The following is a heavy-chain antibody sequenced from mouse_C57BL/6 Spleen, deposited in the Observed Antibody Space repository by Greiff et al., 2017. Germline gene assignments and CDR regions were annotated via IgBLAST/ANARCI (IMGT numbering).Heavy chain of an antibody. Sequence: QVQLQQPGAELVRPGTSVKLSCKASGYTFTSYWMHWVKQRPGQGLEWIGVIDPSDSYTNYNQKFKGKATLTVDTSSSTAYMQLSSLTSEDSAVYYCAREALGGSSSAWFAYWGQGTLVTVSA. J-gene: IGHJ3*01. CDR3: AREALGGSSSAWFAY. D-gene: IGHD1-1*01. V-gene: IGHV1-59*01. CDR1: GYTFTSYW. CDR2: IDPSDSYT.